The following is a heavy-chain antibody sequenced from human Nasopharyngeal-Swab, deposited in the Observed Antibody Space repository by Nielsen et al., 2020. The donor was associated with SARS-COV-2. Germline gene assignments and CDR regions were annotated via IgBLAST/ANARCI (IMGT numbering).Heavy chain of an antibody. CDR2: IRSKAYGGTT. CDR3: TTDLVGATGGLY. CDR1: GFNFGDYA. J-gene: IGHJ4*02. Sequence: GESLKISCTASGFNFGDYAMSWVRQAPGKGLEWVGFIRSKAYGGTTEYAASVKGRFTISRDDSKSIAYLQMNSLKTEDTAVYYCTTDLVGATGGLYWGQGTLVTVSS. V-gene: IGHV3-49*04. D-gene: IGHD1-26*01.